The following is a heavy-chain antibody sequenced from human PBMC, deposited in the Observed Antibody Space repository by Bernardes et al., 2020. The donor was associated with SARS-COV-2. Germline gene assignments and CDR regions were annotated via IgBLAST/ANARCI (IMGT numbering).Heavy chain of an antibody. CDR1: GGSISSGSYY. D-gene: IGHD3-10*01. CDR3: ARGIWFDH. J-gene: IGHJ5*02. CDR2: IHTSGTT. V-gene: IGHV4-61*02. Sequence: SETLSLTCTVSGGSISSGSYYWSWIRQPAGKGLEWIGRIHTSGTTNYNPALKSRVIMSLDTSKNQFSLNLSSVTAADTAVYYCARGIWFDHWGQGTLVTVSS.